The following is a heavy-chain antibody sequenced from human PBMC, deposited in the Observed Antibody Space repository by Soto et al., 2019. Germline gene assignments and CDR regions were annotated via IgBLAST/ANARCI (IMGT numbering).Heavy chain of an antibody. D-gene: IGHD3-22*01. CDR2: IYYSGST. CDR3: ARLLYDRSGYYYFDY. CDR1: GGSISSRSYY. Sequence: SETLSLTCTVSGGSISSRSYYWAWIRRPPGKGLEWIGSIYYSGSTYDNPSLKSRVSTSVEMSKNQFSLKLSSVTAADTAVYYCARLLYDRSGYYYFDYWGQGTLVTVSS. V-gene: IGHV4-39*01. J-gene: IGHJ4*02.